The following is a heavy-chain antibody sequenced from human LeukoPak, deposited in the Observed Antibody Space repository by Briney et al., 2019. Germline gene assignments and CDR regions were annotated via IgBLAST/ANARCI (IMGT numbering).Heavy chain of an antibody. V-gene: IGHV4-34*01. CDR3: ARGPPLTYDGSGYYFFDY. Sequence: SETLSLTCAVYGGSFSGYFWTWIRQPPGKGLEWIGEINHGGSTNYNPSLKSRVTISVDTSKNHFSLKLSSLTAADTGVYYCARGPPLTYDGSGYYFFDYWGQGTLVTASS. J-gene: IGHJ4*02. CDR2: INHGGST. D-gene: IGHD3-22*01. CDR1: GGSFSGYF.